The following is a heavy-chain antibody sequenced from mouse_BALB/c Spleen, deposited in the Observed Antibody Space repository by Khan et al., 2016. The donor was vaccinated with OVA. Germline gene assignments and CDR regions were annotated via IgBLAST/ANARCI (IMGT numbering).Heavy chain of an antibody. J-gene: IGHJ4*01. CDR1: GYTFTTAG. CDR2: INTHSGVP. Sequence: QIQLVQSGPELKKPGETVRISCKASGYTFTTAGIQWVQKMPGKGLQWIGWINTHSGVPKYAEDFKGRFAFSLEISVSTAYLQITNIKNEDTAKYFCARGGAAYYRNDGGTMEYWGQGTSVTVSS. CDR3: ARGGAAYYRNDGGTMEY. D-gene: IGHD2-14*01. V-gene: IGHV9-4*02.